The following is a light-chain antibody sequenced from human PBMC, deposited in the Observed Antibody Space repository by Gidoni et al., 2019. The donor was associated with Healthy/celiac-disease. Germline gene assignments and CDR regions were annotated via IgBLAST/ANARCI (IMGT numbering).Light chain of an antibody. Sequence: YLPPQLPSVSVAPGPTARLTCGGNNIGRKSVHWHQQKPGQAPVLGVYDDSDRPSGIPARFSGSNSGNTATLTISRVEAGDEADYYCQVWDSSSDHPFGGGTNLTVL. CDR1: NIGRKS. V-gene: IGLV3-21*02. CDR3: QVWDSSSDHP. CDR2: DDS. J-gene: IGLJ3*02.